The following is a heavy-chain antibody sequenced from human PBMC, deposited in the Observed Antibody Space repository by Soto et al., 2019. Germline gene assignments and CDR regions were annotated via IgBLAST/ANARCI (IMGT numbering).Heavy chain of an antibody. CDR3: ARGSQNFWMREDAFDI. CDR1: GFSFSTYS. V-gene: IGHV3-21*01. CDR2: IHSSSRYI. D-gene: IGHD3-3*01. J-gene: IGHJ3*02. Sequence: VQLVESGGGQVKPGGSLRLSCAASGFSFSTYSMNWVRQAPGKGLEWVSSIHSSSRYIYYADSVKGRFTISRDNDKNSLFLQMSSVRAEDTAVYYCARGSQNFWMREDAFDIWGQGTMVSVSS.